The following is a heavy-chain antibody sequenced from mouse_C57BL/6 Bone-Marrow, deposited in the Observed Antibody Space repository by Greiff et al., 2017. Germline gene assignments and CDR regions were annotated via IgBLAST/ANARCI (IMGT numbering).Heavy chain of an antibody. CDR1: GYTFTSYW. J-gene: IGHJ3*01. D-gene: IGHD1-1*01. Sequence: VQLQQPGAELVKPGASVKLSCKASGYTFTSYWMHWVKQRPGQGLEWIGMIHPNSGSTNYNEKFKSKATLTVDKSSSTAYMQLSSLTSEYSAVYYCARAIYYYGSSPFAYWGQGTLVTVSA. CDR2: IHPNSGST. CDR3: ARAIYYYGSSPFAY. V-gene: IGHV1-64*01.